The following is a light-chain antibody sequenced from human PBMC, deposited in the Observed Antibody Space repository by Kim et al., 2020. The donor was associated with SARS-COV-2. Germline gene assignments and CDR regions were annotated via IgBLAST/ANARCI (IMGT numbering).Light chain of an antibody. CDR3: AAYDDSLSGVV. CDR2: RNN. CDR1: SSNIGSNY. J-gene: IGLJ2*01. V-gene: IGLV1-47*01. Sequence: QSVLTQPPSASGTPGQRVTISCSGSSSNIGSNYVYWYHQLPGTAPKLLIYRNNQRPSGVPDRFSGSKSGTSASLAISGLRSEDEADYYCAAYDDSLSGVVFGGGTKLTVL.